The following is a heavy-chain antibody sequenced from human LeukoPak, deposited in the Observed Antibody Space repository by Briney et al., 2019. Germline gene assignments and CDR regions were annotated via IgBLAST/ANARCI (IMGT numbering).Heavy chain of an antibody. CDR3: ARSQIGTTVSYYYFHMDV. J-gene: IGHJ6*03. V-gene: IGHV4-39*07. D-gene: IGHD4-17*01. Sequence: SETLSLTCTVSGGSISSSSYYWGWIRQPPGKGLEWIGSIYYSGSTYYNPSLKSRVTMSVDTSKNQFSLNLNSVTAADTAVYYCARSQIGTTVSYYYFHMDVWGKGTTVTVSS. CDR1: GGSISSSSYY. CDR2: IYYSGST.